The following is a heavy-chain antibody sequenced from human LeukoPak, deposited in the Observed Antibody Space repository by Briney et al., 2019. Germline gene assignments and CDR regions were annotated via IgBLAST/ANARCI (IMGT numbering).Heavy chain of an antibody. CDR3: ARCIAAAGTRWFDP. D-gene: IGHD6-13*01. V-gene: IGHV4-39*07. Sequence: PSETLSLTCTVSGGSISSSSYYWGWIRQPPGKGLEWIGNIYYSGSTYYNPSLKSRVTISVDTSKNQFSLKLSSVTAADTAVYYCARCIAAAGTRWFDPWGQGTLVTVSS. J-gene: IGHJ5*02. CDR2: IYYSGST. CDR1: GGSISSSSYY.